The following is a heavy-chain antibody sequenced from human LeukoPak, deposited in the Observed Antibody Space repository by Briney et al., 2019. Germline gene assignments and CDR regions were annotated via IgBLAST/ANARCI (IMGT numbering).Heavy chain of an antibody. Sequence: SETLSLTCAVYGGSFSGYYWSWIRQPPGKGLEWIGEINHSGSTNYNPSLKSRVTISVDKSKNQFSLKLSSVTAADTAVYYCARVSGSGSYPLDYWGQGTLVTVSS. CDR1: GGSFSGYY. CDR2: INHSGST. CDR3: ARVSGSGSYPLDY. J-gene: IGHJ4*02. D-gene: IGHD3-10*01. V-gene: IGHV4-34*01.